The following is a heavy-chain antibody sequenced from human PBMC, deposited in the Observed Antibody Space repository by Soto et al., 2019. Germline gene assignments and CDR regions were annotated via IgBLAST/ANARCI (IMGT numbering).Heavy chain of an antibody. CDR1: VFTFSSHA. V-gene: IGHV3-23*01. J-gene: IGHJ6*02. CDR2: ISSGGDNT. Sequence: PGGSLRLSCAASVFTFSSHAMSWVRQAPGKGLEWVSTISSGGDNTYSADSVKGRFTISRDNSKNTLYLQMNSLRAEDTAVYYCAKDFDSYSSGWYGMDVWGQGTTVTVSS. D-gene: IGHD6-19*01. CDR3: AKDFDSYSSGWYGMDV.